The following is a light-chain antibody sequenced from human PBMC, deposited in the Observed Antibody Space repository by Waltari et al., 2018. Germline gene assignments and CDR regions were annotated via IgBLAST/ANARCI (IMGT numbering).Light chain of an antibody. CDR2: GKN. V-gene: IGLV3-19*01. CDR3: SSRELSGHVV. Sequence: SSDLTQDPAVSVALGQTVRITCQGDILRTYYGNWGRQKPGQPPELVIYGKNNRPSGIPDRFSASSSGNTASLIITGAQAEDEADYYCSSRELSGHVVFGGGTRLTVL. J-gene: IGLJ2*01. CDR1: ILRTYY.